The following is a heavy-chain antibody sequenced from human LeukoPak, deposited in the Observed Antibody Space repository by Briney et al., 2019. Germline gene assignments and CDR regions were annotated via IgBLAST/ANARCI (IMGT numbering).Heavy chain of an antibody. CDR3: ATRGGPNPEYYDFWSGYWDYYYYMDV. J-gene: IGHJ6*03. CDR1: GGSISSHY. CDR2: IYYSGST. V-gene: IGHV4-59*11. Sequence: SETLSLTCTVSGGSISSHYWSWIRQPPGKGLEWIGYIYYSGSTNYNPSLKSRVTISVDTSKNQFSLKLSSVTAADTAVYYCATRGGPNPEYYDFWSGYWDYYYYMDVWGKGTTVTVSS. D-gene: IGHD3-3*01.